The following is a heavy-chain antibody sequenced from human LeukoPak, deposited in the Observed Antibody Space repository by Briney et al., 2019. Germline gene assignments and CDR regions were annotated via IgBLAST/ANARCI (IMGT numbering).Heavy chain of an antibody. V-gene: IGHV3-23*01. CDR1: GFTFSSYA. Sequence: GGSLRLSCAASGFTFSSYAMSWVRQAPGKGLEWVSAISGSGGSTYYADSVKGRFTISRDNSKNTLDLHMYSLRAEDTAVYYCTKRAGGNLYDLDNWGQGTLVTVSS. D-gene: IGHD2-8*02. CDR2: ISGSGGST. J-gene: IGHJ4*02. CDR3: TKRAGGNLYDLDN.